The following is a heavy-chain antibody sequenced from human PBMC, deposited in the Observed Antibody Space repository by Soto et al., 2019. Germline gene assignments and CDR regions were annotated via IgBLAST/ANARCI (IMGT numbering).Heavy chain of an antibody. J-gene: IGHJ4*02. CDR3: AKDGPLAGSDY. CDR1: GFNLSDHD. D-gene: IGHD2-15*01. CDR2: ISYDGSNK. Sequence: PGGSLRLSCAASGFNLSDHDMNWIRQAPGKGLEWVAVISYDGSNKYYADSVKGRFTISRDNSKNTLYLQMNSLRAEDTAVYYCAKDGPLAGSDYWGQGTLVTVSS. V-gene: IGHV3-30*18.